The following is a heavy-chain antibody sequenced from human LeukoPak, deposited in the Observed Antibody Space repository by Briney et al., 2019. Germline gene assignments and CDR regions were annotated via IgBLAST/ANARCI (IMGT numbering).Heavy chain of an antibody. CDR2: ISSSSSYI. Sequence: GGSLRLSCAASGFTFSSYSMNWVRQAPGKGLEWVSSISSSSSYIYYADSVKGRFTISRDNAKNLLYLQMNSLRAEDTAVYYCARDGESSSWLTNWGQGTLVTVSS. V-gene: IGHV3-21*01. CDR1: GFTFSSYS. CDR3: ARDGESSSWLTN. J-gene: IGHJ4*02. D-gene: IGHD6-13*01.